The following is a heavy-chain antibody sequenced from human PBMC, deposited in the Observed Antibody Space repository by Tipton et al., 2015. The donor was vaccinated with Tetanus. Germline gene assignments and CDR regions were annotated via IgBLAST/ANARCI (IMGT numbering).Heavy chain of an antibody. Sequence: SLRLSCAAFGFSLSAYWVHWVRQAPGKGLVWVSRISYDGTYTDYADSVKGRFIISRDNAKNTLYLQVNSLRADDTAVYYCAREGFVSGWRGMDVWGQGTTVTVSS. D-gene: IGHD6-19*01. J-gene: IGHJ6*02. CDR3: AREGFVSGWRGMDV. V-gene: IGHV3-74*01. CDR1: GFSLSAYW. CDR2: ISYDGTYT.